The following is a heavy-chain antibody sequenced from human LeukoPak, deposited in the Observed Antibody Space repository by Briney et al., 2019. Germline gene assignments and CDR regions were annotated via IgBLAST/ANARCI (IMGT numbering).Heavy chain of an antibody. D-gene: IGHD3-22*01. CDR1: GGSFSGYY. Sequence: SSETLSLTCAVYGGSFSGYYWSWIRQPPGKGLEWIGEINHSGSTNYNPYLKSRVTISVDTSKNQFSLKLSSVTAADTAVYYCARGGNYYDSSGYYAGFLDYWGQGTLVTVSS. CDR2: INHSGST. V-gene: IGHV4-34*01. CDR3: ARGGNYYDSSGYYAGFLDY. J-gene: IGHJ4*02.